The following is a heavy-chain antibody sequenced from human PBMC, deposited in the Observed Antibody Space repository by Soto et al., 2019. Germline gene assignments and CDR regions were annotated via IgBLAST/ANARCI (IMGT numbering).Heavy chain of an antibody. CDR2: IYHSGST. V-gene: IGHV4-59*01. D-gene: IGHD3-16*01. CDR1: GGSISTYY. J-gene: IGHJ4*02. Sequence: KASETLSLTCTVSGGSISTYYWSWIRQPPGKGLEWIGHIYHSGSTNSNPSLKSRVTVSVDTSKNQFSLKLNSVTAADTALYSCARSCDRGLYFFDLWGQGTQVTVSS. CDR3: ARSCDRGLYFFDL.